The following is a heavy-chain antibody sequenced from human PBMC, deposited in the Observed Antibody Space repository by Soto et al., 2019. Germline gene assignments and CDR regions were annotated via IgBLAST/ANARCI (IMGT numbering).Heavy chain of an antibody. CDR3: AKDVIPAMTTVTYGMDV. CDR2: ISGSGGST. J-gene: IGHJ6*02. D-gene: IGHD4-4*01. V-gene: IGHV3-23*01. CDR1: GFTFSSYA. Sequence: PGGSLRLSCAASGFTFSSYAMSWVRQAPGKGLEWVSAISGSGGSTYYADSVKGRFTISRDNSKNTLYLQMNSLRAEDTAVYYCAKDVIPAMTTVTYGMDVWGQGTTVTVSS.